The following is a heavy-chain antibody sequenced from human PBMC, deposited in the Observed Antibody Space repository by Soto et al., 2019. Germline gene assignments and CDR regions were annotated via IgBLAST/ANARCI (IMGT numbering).Heavy chain of an antibody. CDR1: GFSFSSHG. V-gene: IGHV3-33*01. D-gene: IGHD3-16*02. CDR3: ARDSRLIVSSHHPYDASDI. J-gene: IGHJ3*02. CDR2: IWYEGSNQ. Sequence: QVQLVQSGGGVVQPARSLTLSCAASGFSFSSHGIHWLRHARGKGLEVVEVIWYEGSNQSYADSVKGRFTVSRHNSKHIVFLQMSSPRAEDSAVYDCARDSRLIVSSHHPYDASDIWGQGTMVIVSS.